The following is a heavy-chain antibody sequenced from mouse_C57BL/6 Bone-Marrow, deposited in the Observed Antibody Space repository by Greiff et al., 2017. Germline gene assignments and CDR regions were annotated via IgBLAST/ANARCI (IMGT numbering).Heavy chain of an antibody. Sequence: VQLQQSGAELARPGASVKLSCKASGYTFTSYGISWVKQRTGQGLEWIGEIYPRSGNTYYNEKFKGKATLTADKSSSTAYMELRSLTSEDSAVYFCARAEAAQATVAYWGQGTLVTVSA. D-gene: IGHD3-2*02. CDR3: ARAEAAQATVAY. CDR1: GYTFTSYG. V-gene: IGHV1-81*01. CDR2: IYPRSGNT. J-gene: IGHJ3*01.